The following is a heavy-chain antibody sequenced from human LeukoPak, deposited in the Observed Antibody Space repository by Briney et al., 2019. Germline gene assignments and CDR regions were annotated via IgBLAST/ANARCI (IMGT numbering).Heavy chain of an antibody. Sequence: PGGSLRLSCAVSGITLSNYGMSWVRQAPGQGLEWVAGISDSGGRTNYADSVKGRFTISRDNAKNSLYLQMTSLRATDTSVSYCAREDSSSRGVSVFDYWGQGTLVTVSS. D-gene: IGHD6-13*01. CDR1: GITLSNYG. J-gene: IGHJ4*02. CDR2: ISDSGGRT. CDR3: AREDSSSRGVSVFDY. V-gene: IGHV3-23*01.